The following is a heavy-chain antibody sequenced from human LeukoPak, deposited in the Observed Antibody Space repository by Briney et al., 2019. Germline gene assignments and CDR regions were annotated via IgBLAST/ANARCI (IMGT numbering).Heavy chain of an antibody. CDR1: GFTFSSYS. CDR3: ARHLSGDDI. J-gene: IGHJ3*02. CDR2: ISGTSSII. Sequence: GGSLRLSCAASGFTFSSYSMNWVRQAPGKGLEWISYISGTSSIIYYTPSVKGRFTISRDNGKSSLYLQMNSLRAEDTAVYYCARHLSGDDIWGQGTMVTVSS. D-gene: IGHD4-17*01. V-gene: IGHV3-48*01.